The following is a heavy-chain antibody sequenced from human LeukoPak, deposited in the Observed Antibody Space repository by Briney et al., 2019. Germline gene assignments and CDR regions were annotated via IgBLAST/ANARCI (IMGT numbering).Heavy chain of an antibody. J-gene: IGHJ4*02. V-gene: IGHV4-34*01. Sequence: SETLSLTCAVYGGSFSGYYWSWIRQPPGEGLEWIGEINHSGSTNYNPSLKSRVTISVDTSKNQFSLKLSSVTAADTAVYYCARGTPELDYWGQGTLVTVSS. CDR3: ARGTPELDY. CDR2: INHSGST. CDR1: GGSFSGYY.